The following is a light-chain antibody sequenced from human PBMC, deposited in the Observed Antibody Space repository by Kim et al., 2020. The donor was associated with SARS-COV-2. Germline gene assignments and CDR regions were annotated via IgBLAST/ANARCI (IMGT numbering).Light chain of an antibody. CDR2: RSS. CDR1: QNVNSDY. J-gene: IGKJ2*01. CDR3: QHYGSARYT. V-gene: IGKV3-20*01. Sequence: WSPGDRATLACRASQNVNSDYLAWYQQKPGQAPRLRMYRSSTRATAIPDRFSGSGSGTDFTLTITRLEPEDFAVYYCQHYGSARYTFGQGTKLEI.